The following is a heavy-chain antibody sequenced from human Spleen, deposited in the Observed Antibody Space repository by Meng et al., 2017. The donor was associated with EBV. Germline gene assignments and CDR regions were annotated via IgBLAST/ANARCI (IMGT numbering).Heavy chain of an antibody. J-gene: IGHJ4*02. Sequence: QVRGPRGGAGLLKPSEALSLTCAVHGASIGGDYWSWIRQPPGKGLEWLGEINHSGKANYNPSLKSRVTISVDTSNNQLSLKLSSLTAADTAVYYCVRGGYYSPCDYWGQGTLVTVSS. CDR2: INHSGKA. V-gene: IGHV4-34*01. CDR3: VRGGYYSPCDY. CDR1: GASIGGDY. D-gene: IGHD2/OR15-2a*01.